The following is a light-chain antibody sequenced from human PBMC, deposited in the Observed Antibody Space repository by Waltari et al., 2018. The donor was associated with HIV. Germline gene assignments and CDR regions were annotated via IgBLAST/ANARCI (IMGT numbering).Light chain of an antibody. Sequence: QSVLTQPPSASGPPGQRVTISCSGSRSNVVTNYVSWYKQLPGTAPDLFIYHNNRRPLGVPARFSGSKSGTSASLAISGLRSEDEADYYCATWDDSLSAWLFGGGTRLSVL. CDR1: RSNVVTNY. J-gene: IGLJ3*02. CDR2: HNN. V-gene: IGLV1-47*01. CDR3: ATWDDSLSAWL.